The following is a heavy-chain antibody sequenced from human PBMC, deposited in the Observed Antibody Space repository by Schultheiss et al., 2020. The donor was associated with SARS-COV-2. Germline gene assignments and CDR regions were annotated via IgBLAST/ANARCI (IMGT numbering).Heavy chain of an antibody. CDR2: ISSSSSYI. Sequence: GGSLRLSCAASGFTFSSYAMSWVRQAPGKGLEWVSSISSSSSYIYYADSVKGRFTISRDNSKNTLYLQMNSLRAEDTAVYYCTTDLDGYWGQGTLVTVSS. D-gene: IGHD3-3*01. CDR3: TTDLDGY. V-gene: IGHV3-21*01. CDR1: GFTFSSYA. J-gene: IGHJ4*02.